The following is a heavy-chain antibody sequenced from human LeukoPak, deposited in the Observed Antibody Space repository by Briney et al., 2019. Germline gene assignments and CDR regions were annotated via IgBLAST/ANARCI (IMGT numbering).Heavy chain of an antibody. D-gene: IGHD3-3*01. Sequence: GASLRLSCAASGFTFDDYAMHWVRQAPGKGLEWVSLISGDGGSTYYADSVKGRFTISRDNSKNSLYLQMNSLRTEDTALYYCAKDGIAYDFWSGPPLSWFDPWGQGTLVTVSS. J-gene: IGHJ5*02. CDR1: GFTFDDYA. CDR3: AKDGIAYDFWSGPPLSWFDP. CDR2: ISGDGGST. V-gene: IGHV3-43*02.